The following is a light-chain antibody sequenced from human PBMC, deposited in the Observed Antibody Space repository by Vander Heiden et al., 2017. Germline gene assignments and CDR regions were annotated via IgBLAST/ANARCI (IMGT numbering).Light chain of an antibody. J-gene: IGLJ2*01. CDR3: QTWGPGFVI. Sequence: QLVLTQSPSASASLGDSVNLTCALSSGHNTYAIAWHQQQPEKGPRFLMKITSAGSHSKGDGIPDRFSGSSSGSERYLTISSLQSDDEADYYCQTWGPGFVIFGGGTKLTVL. V-gene: IGLV4-69*01. CDR1: SGHNTYA. CDR2: ITSAGSH.